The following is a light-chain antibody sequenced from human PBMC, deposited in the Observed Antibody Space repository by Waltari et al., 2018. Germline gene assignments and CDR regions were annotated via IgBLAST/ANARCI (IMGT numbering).Light chain of an antibody. J-gene: IGLJ2*01. Sequence: QSALTQPASVSGSPGQSITISCTGTSSDVGGYNYASWYQQHPGKAPKLMIYEVSNRPSGVSKRFSVSKSGNTASLTISGLQAEDEADYYCSSYTSSSTLVFGGGTKLTVL. CDR1: SSDVGGYNY. V-gene: IGLV2-14*01. CDR2: EVS. CDR3: SSYTSSSTLV.